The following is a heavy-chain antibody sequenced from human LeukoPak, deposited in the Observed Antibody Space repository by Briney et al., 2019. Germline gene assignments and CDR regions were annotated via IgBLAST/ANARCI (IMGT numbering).Heavy chain of an antibody. Sequence: SQTLSLTCTVSGGSISSGGYYWSWIRQHPGKGLAWIGYIYYSGSTYYNPSLKSRVTISVDTSKNQFSLKLSSVTAADTAVYYCARTTEEYGSDYWGQGTLVTVSS. CDR1: GGSISSGGYY. CDR2: IYYSGST. V-gene: IGHV4-31*03. J-gene: IGHJ4*02. D-gene: IGHD3-10*01. CDR3: ARTTEEYGSDY.